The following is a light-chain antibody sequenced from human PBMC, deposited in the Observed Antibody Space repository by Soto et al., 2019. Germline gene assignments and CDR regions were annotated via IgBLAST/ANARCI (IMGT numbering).Light chain of an antibody. CDR3: QQYFNRPPG. CDR1: QDISKF. J-gene: IGKJ4*01. V-gene: IGKV1-33*01. CDR2: DAS. Sequence: DIQMTQSPSSLSAFVGDRVTITCQASQDISKFLNWYQHKPGKAPKLLIYDASNLEAGVPSRFSGSRSGTDFTLTINRLQPEDIATYYWQQYFNRPPGFGGGTKVEIK.